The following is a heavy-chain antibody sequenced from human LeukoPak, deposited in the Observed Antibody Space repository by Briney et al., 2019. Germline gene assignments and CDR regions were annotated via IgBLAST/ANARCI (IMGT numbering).Heavy chain of an antibody. Sequence: GASVKVSCKASGYTFTGYYMHWVRQAPGQGLEWMGRINPNSGGTNYAQKSQGRVTMTRDTSISTAYMELSSLRSDDTAMYYCARDPSSGWYYFDYWGQGTLVTVSS. V-gene: IGHV1-2*06. CDR2: INPNSGGT. CDR3: ARDPSSGWYYFDY. D-gene: IGHD6-19*01. J-gene: IGHJ4*02. CDR1: GYTFTGYY.